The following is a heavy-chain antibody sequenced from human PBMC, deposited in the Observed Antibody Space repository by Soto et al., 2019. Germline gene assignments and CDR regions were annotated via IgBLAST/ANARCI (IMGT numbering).Heavy chain of an antibody. V-gene: IGHV1-69*01. J-gene: IGHJ6*02. Sequence: QVQLVQSGAEVKKPGSPVKVSCKASGGTFSSYAISWVRQAPGQGLEWMGGIIPIFGTANYAQKFQGRVTITADESTSTAYMELSSLRSEATAVYYCLFRSGAGRYYYYGMDVWGQGTTVTVSS. CDR3: LFRSGAGRYYYYGMDV. CDR1: GGTFSSYA. CDR2: IIPIFGTA. D-gene: IGHD1-1*01.